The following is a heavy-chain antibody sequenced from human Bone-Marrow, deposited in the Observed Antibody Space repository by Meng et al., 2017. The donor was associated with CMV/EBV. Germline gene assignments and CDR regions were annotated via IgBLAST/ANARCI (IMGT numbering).Heavy chain of an antibody. CDR2: IGTAGDT. V-gene: IGHV3-13*01. CDR1: GFTFSSYD. D-gene: IGHD1-26*01. Sequence: GGSLRLSCAASGFTFSSYDMHWVRQATGKGLEWVSAIGTAGDTYYPGSVKGRFTISRENAKNSLYLQMNSLRAGDTAVYYCARDYPLTSGSYLVEATPYWGQGTLVTVSS. CDR3: ARDYPLTSGSYLVEATPY. J-gene: IGHJ4*02.